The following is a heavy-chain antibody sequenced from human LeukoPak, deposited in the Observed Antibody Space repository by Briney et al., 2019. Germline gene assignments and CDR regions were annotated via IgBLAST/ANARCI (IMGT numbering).Heavy chain of an antibody. V-gene: IGHV3-30-3*01. J-gene: IGHJ4*02. CDR2: IANDGSIT. D-gene: IGHD3-3*01. CDR1: GFTLSSYP. Sequence: GGSLRLSCAASGFTLSSYPMHWVRQAPGKGLEWLAVIANDGSITLYTDSVKGRFTISRDSSKNTLYLQMNSPRTEDTAVYYCARDRVLSTYYDFWSGYYSPSSADYWGQGTLVTVSS. CDR3: ARDRVLSTYYDFWSGYYSPSSADY.